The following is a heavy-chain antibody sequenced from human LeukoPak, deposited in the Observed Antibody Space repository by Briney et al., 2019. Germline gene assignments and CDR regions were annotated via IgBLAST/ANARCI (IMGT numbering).Heavy chain of an antibody. CDR3: ARVDTTYDLPDY. Sequence: ASVKVSCKASGYTFTGYYMHWVRQAPGQGLEWMGRINPNSGGTNYAQKFQGRVTMARDTSISTAYMELSRPRSDDTAVYYCARVDTTYDLPDYWGQGTLVTVSS. CDR1: GYTFTGYY. CDR2: INPNSGGT. J-gene: IGHJ4*02. D-gene: IGHD3-3*01. V-gene: IGHV1-2*06.